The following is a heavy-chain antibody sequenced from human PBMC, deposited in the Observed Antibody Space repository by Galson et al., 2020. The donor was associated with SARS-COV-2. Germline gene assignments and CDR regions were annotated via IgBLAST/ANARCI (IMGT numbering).Heavy chain of an antibody. Sequence: SETLSLTCTVSGGSIRRGGYYWTWIRQPPGKGLEWIGSIYSSGSTYYNPSLKSRVTISVDTSKNQFSLKLSSVTAADTAVYYCARATITMIVVVTAFDIWGQGTMVTVSS. CDR1: GGSIRRGGYY. CDR3: ARATITMIVVVTAFDI. CDR2: IYSSGST. D-gene: IGHD3-22*01. V-gene: IGHV4-31*03. J-gene: IGHJ3*02.